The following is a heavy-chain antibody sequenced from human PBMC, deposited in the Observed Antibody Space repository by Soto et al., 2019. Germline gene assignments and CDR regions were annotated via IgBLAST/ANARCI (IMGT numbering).Heavy chain of an antibody. J-gene: IGHJ3*02. Sequence: EVQLLESGGGLVQPGGSLRLSCEASGFTFSSYAMSWVRQAPGKGLEWVSAISGSGGGTYYADSVKGRFTISRDNSKNTLYLQMNSLRAEDTAVYYCAKVSRQQLVPMIAFDIWGQGTMVTVSS. CDR3: AKVSRQQLVPMIAFDI. CDR1: GFTFSSYA. V-gene: IGHV3-23*01. CDR2: ISGSGGGT. D-gene: IGHD6-13*01.